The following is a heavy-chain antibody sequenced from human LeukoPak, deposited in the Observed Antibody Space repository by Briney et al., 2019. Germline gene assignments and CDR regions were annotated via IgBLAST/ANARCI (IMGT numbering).Heavy chain of an antibody. J-gene: IGHJ4*02. D-gene: IGHD6-13*01. V-gene: IGHV3-53*01. CDR3: ARDGGSSWYYGLDY. CDR1: GFTLSSNY. Sequence: PGGSLRLSCAASGFTLSSNYMSWVRQAPGKGLEWVSVIYSGGSTYYADSGKGRFTISRDKSKNTLYLQMNSLRAEDTAVYYCARDGGSSWYYGLDYWGQGTLVTVSS. CDR2: IYSGGST.